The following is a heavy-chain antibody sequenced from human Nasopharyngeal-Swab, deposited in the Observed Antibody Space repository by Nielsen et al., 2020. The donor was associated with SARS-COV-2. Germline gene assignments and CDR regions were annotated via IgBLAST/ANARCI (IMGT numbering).Heavy chain of an antibody. CDR3: ARAPFGDNWFDP. J-gene: IGHJ5*02. D-gene: IGHD3-10*01. CDR2: IYYSGST. V-gene: IGHV4-39*07. Sequence: SETLSLTCTVSGGSISSSSYYWGWIRQPPGKGLEWIGSIYYSGSTYYNPSLKSRVTISVDTSKNQFSLKLSSVTAADTAVYYCARAPFGDNWFDPWGQGTLATVSS. CDR1: GGSISSSSYY.